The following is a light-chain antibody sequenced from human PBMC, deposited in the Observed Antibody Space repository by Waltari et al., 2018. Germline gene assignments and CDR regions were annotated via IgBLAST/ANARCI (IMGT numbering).Light chain of an antibody. V-gene: IGLV1-44*01. Sequence: QSVLTQPPSASGTPGQRVTISCSGSSSNIGRNPVNWYQQLPGTAPKLLIHSNNQRSSGVPDRFSVSKSGTSASLAISGLQSEDEADYYCATWDASLTGWVFGGGTKLTVL. CDR3: ATWDASLTGWV. CDR1: SSNIGRNP. CDR2: SNN. J-gene: IGLJ2*01.